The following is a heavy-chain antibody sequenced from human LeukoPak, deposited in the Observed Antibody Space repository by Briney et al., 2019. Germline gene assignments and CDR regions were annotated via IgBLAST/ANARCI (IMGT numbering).Heavy chain of an antibody. CDR3: ARDASPGYFDL. CDR1: GFTFSSYW. V-gene: IGHV3-74*01. D-gene: IGHD2-15*01. J-gene: IGHJ2*01. Sequence: GGSLRLSCAVSGFTFSSYWMHWVRQGPGKGLAWVSRITSDGSATDYADSVKGRFTISRDNARNTLYLHMDSLRAEDTAVYYCARDASPGYFDLWGRGTLVTVSS. CDR2: ITSDGSAT.